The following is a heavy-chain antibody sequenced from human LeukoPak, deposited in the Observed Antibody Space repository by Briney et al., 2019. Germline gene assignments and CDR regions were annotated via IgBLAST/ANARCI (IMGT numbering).Heavy chain of an antibody. CDR1: GFTFSSYA. V-gene: IGHV3-23*01. CDR2: ISGSGGST. Sequence: GGSLRPSCAASGFTFSSYAMSWVRQAPGKGLEWVSAISGSGGSTYYADSAKGRFTISRDNSKNTLYQQMNSLRAEDTAVYYCAKGLVRSGDYGYFDYWGQGTLVTVSS. CDR3: AKGLVRSGDYGYFDY. D-gene: IGHD2-21*02. J-gene: IGHJ4*02.